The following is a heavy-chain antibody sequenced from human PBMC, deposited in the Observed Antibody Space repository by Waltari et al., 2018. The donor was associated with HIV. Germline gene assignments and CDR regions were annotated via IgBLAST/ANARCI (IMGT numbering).Heavy chain of an antibody. D-gene: IGHD6-19*01. Sequence: EVQLVESGGGLVQRGGYLRLSCAAYGFTFSSYWMHWVRRAPGKGLVWVSRINSDGSSTSYADSVKGRFTISRDNAKNTLYLQMNSLRAEDTAVYYCAREGSSGWYESYGMDVWGQGTTVTVSS. CDR3: AREGSSGWYESYGMDV. J-gene: IGHJ6*02. CDR2: INSDGSST. V-gene: IGHV3-74*01. CDR1: GFTFSSYW.